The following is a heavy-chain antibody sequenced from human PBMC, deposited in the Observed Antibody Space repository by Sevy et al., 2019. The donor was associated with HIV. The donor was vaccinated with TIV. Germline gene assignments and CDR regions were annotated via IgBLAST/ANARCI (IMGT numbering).Heavy chain of an antibody. CDR3: ASQRGGYERLYYFDS. J-gene: IGHJ4*02. D-gene: IGHD5-12*01. CDR1: GFTYS. CDR2: ISDSSATI. Sequence: GWSLRLSCVASGFTYSMNWVRQAPGKGLEWVSYISDSSATIHYADSVKGRFTISRDNAKNSLYLQMNTLRAEDTAVYYCASQRGGYERLYYFDSGGQGTLVTVSS. V-gene: IGHV3-48*01.